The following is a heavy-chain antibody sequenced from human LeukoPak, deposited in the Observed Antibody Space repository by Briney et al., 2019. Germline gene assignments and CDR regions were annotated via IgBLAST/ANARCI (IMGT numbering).Heavy chain of an antibody. D-gene: IGHD3-10*01. V-gene: IGHV4-39*07. CDR1: GGSISSSSYY. Sequence: SETLSLTCTVSGGSISSSSYYWGWIRQPPGKGLEWSGGIYYSGSTYYNPSLKSRVTISVDTSKNQFSLKLSSVTAADTAVYYCARAPTYYYGSGSYYDGGFDYWGQGTLVTVSS. CDR2: IYYSGST. CDR3: ARAPTYYYGSGSYYDGGFDY. J-gene: IGHJ4*02.